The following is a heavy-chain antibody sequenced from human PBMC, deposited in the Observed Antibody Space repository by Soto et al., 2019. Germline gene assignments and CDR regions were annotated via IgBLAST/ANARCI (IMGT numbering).Heavy chain of an antibody. CDR1: GGSISSSSYY. CDR2: IYYSGST. D-gene: IGHD5-12*01. CDR3: ASQDIVTTISIDY. V-gene: IGHV4-39*01. J-gene: IGHJ4*02. Sequence: SETLSLTCVVSGGSISSSSYYWDWIRQPPGKGLEWIGSIYYSGSTYNNQSLKSRVTMSVDTSNNQFSLRLSSVTAADTAVYYCASQDIVTTISIDYWGQGTLVTVSS.